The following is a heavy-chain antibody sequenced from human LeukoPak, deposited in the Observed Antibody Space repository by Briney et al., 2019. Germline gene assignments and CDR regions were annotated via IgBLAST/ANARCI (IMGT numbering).Heavy chain of an antibody. Sequence: ASVKVSCKASGYTFTSYAMHWVRQAPGQRLEWMGWINAGSGNTKYSQKFQGRVTITKDTSASTAYMELSSLRSEDTAVYYCARYYGGTQLGYWGQGTLVTVSS. CDR2: INAGSGNT. J-gene: IGHJ4*02. V-gene: IGHV1-3*01. CDR3: ARYYGGTQLGY. CDR1: GYTFTSYA. D-gene: IGHD4-23*01.